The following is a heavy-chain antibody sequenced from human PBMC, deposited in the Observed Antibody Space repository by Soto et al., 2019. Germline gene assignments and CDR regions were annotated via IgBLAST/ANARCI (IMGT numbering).Heavy chain of an antibody. CDR2: ISGRGGST. CDR1: GFTFSSYA. CDR3: AKDLRGPELPRDY. J-gene: IGHJ4*02. Sequence: EVQLLESGGGLVQPGGSLRLSCAASGFTFSSYAMSWVRQAPGKGLEWVPAISGRGGSTYYADSVKGRFTISRDNSKNTLYLQMNSLRAEDTAVYYCAKDLRGPELPRDYWGQGTLVTVSS. D-gene: IGHD1-26*01. V-gene: IGHV3-23*01.